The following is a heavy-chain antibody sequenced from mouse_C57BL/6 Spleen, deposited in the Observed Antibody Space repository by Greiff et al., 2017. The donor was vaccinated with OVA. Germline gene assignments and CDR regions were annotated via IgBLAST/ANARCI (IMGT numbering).Heavy chain of an antibody. J-gene: IGHJ3*01. D-gene: IGHD2-5*01. Sequence: QVHVKQPGAELVMPGASVKLSCKASGYTFTSYWMHWVKQRPGQGLEWIGEIDPSDSYTNYNQKFKGKSTLTVDKSSSTAYMQLSSLTSEDSAVYYCARTEDYSNYAWFAYWGQGTLVTVSA. CDR1: GYTFTSYW. CDR3: ARTEDYSNYAWFAY. V-gene: IGHV1-69*01. CDR2: IDPSDSYT.